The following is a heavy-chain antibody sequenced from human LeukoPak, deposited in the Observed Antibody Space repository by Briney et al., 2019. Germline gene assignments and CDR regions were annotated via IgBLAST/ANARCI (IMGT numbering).Heavy chain of an antibody. V-gene: IGHV6-1*01. J-gene: IGHJ5*02. CDR2: TYYRSKWYN. CDR1: GDSISSNSAA. CDR3: ARGRNPLTMVRGPYNWFDP. D-gene: IGHD3-10*01. Sequence: SQTLSLTCAISGDSISSNSAAWNWIRQSPSRGLEWLGRTYYRSKWYNDYAVSVKSRITINPDTSKNQFSLQLNSVTPEDTAVYYCARGRNPLTMVRGPYNWFDPWGQGTLVTVSS.